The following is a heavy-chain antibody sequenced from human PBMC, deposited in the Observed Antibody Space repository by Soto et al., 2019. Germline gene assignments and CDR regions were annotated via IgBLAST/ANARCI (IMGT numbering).Heavy chain of an antibody. CDR1: GGSISSSSYY. CDR3: ARLRVVSDGNYYYGMDV. V-gene: IGHV4-39*01. CDR2: IYYSGST. D-gene: IGHD3-10*01. J-gene: IGHJ6*02. Sequence: XGTLSLTCTVSGGSISSSSYYWGWIRQPPGKGLEWIGSIYYSGSTYYNPSLKSRVTISVDTSKNQFSLKLSSVTAADTAVYYCARLRVVSDGNYYYGMDVWGQGTTVTVPS.